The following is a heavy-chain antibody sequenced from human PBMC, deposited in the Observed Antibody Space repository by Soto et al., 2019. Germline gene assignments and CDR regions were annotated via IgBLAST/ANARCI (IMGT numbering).Heavy chain of an antibody. V-gene: IGHV3-21*01. Sequence: PGGSLRLSCAASGFTFSSYSMNWVRQAPGKGLEWVSSISSSSSFIYYADSVKGRFTISRDSAKNSLYLQMNSLRAEDTAVYYCARAITTGPYYFDYWGQGTLVTVSS. CDR1: GFTFSSYS. D-gene: IGHD5-12*01. CDR2: ISSSSSFI. J-gene: IGHJ4*02. CDR3: ARAITTGPYYFDY.